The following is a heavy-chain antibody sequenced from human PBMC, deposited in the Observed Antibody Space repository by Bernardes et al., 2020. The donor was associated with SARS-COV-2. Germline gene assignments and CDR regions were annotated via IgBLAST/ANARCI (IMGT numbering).Heavy chain of an antibody. D-gene: IGHD3-10*01. Sequence: SETLSLTCTVSGGSISSGGYYWSWIRQHPGKGLEWIGYIYYSGSTYYNPSLKSRVTISVDTSKNQFSLKLSSVTAADTAVYYCARENRDAFDIWGQGTMVTVSS. CDR3: ARENRDAFDI. J-gene: IGHJ3*02. CDR1: GGSISSGGYY. V-gene: IGHV4-31*03. CDR2: IYYSGST.